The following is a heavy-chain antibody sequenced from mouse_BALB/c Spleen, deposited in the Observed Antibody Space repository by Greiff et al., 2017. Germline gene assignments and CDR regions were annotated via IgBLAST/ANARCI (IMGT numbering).Heavy chain of an antibody. CDR1: GYTFTSYW. CDR2: INPSTGYT. D-gene: IGHD2-4*01. V-gene: IGHV1-7*01. J-gene: IGHJ3*01. Sequence: VMLVESGAELAKPGASVKMSCKASGYTFTSYWMHWVKQRPGQGLEWIGYINPSTGYTEYNQKFKDKATLTADKSSSTAYMQLSSLTSEDSAVYYCARSTMITTVFAYWGQGTLVTVSA. CDR3: ARSTMITTVFAY.